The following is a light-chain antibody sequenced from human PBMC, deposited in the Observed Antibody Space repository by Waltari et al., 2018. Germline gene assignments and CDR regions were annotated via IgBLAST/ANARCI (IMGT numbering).Light chain of an antibody. V-gene: IGKV4-1*01. CDR1: QSLLFRSNNKNY. J-gene: IGKJ1*01. CDR2: WAS. CDR3: QQYYHIART. Sequence: DTVMTQPQDSLAVSLGERATINCKSSQSLLFRSNNKNYLAWYQQKPGQPPKLLIHWASTRESGVPDRFSGSGSGTDFTLTISSLQAEDVAVYYCQQYYHIARTFGQGTRVEIK.